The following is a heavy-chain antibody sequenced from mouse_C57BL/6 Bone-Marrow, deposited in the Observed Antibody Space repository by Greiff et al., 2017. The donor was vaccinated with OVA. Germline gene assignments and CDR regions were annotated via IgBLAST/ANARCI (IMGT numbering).Heavy chain of an antibody. V-gene: IGHV1-61*01. J-gene: IGHJ1*03. D-gene: IGHD4-1*01. CDR3: ASPNWDENWYFDV. CDR2: PYPSDSDT. CDR1: GYTFTSYW. Sequence: QVQLQQPGAELVRPGSSVKLSCKASGYTFTSYWMDWGTPRPLQFRDWILTPYPSDSDTHYNQKFKDKATLTVDKSSSTAYMQLSSLTSEDSAVYYCASPNWDENWYFDVWGTGTTVTVSS.